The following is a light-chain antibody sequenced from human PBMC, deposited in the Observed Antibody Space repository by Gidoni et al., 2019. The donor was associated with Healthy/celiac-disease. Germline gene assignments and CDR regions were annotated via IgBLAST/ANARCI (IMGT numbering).Light chain of an antibody. V-gene: IGKV1-33*01. CDR2: DAS. J-gene: IGKJ4*01. CDR3: QQYDNLPALT. CDR1: QDISNY. Sequence: DIQMTQSPSSLSASVGDRVTITSQASQDISNYLNWYQQKPGKAPKLLIYDASNLETGVPSRFSGSGSGTDFTFTISSLQPEDIATYYCQQYDNLPALTFGGGTKVEIK.